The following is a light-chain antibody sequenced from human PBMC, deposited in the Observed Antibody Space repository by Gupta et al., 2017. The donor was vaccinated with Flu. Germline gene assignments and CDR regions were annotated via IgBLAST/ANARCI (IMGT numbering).Light chain of an antibody. Sequence: SPANLSVSPGERATLSCRASQSLSSNLEWYQQKPSKAPRLLIYGASIRATGVPDRFSGSGSGTEFTLTSSSRQSEDFAIYYWQQDNNWHLFGQGTKLEIK. V-gene: IGKV3-15*01. CDR1: QSLSSN. CDR3: QQDNNWHL. J-gene: IGKJ2*01. CDR2: GAS.